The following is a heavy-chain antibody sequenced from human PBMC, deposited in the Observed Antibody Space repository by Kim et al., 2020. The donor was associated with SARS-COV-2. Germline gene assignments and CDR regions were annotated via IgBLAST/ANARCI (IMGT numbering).Heavy chain of an antibody. CDR1: GFTFSNYG. V-gene: IGHV3-30*18. D-gene: IGHD2-15*01. J-gene: IGHJ4*02. CDR2: ISKDGSDK. CDR3: TNYGSGSGNL. Sequence: GGSLRLSCAASGFTFSNYGMHWVRQDPGKGLEGVAVISKDGSDKDYADSMKGRFTISRDNSKNTVYLQMSNLRAEDTAIYYCTNYGSGSGNLWGQGTLVIVSS.